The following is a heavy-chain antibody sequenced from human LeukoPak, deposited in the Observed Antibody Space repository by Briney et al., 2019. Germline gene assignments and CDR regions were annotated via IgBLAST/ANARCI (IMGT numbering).Heavy chain of an antibody. CDR2: ILYDGSNK. V-gene: IGHV3-30*18. CDR1: GFTFSSYG. J-gene: IGHJ4*02. D-gene: IGHD6-19*01. Sequence: GGSLRLSCAASGFTFSSYGMHWVRQAPGKGLEWVAVILYDGSNKYNADSVKGRFTISRDNSKNTLYLQMNSLRAEDTAVYYCAKGRRQWLDLSYFDYWGQGTLVTVSS. CDR3: AKGRRQWLDLSYFDY.